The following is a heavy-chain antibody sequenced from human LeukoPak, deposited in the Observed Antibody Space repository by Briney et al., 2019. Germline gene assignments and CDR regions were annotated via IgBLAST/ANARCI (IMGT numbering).Heavy chain of an antibody. J-gene: IGHJ5*02. CDR1: GGSISSYY. V-gene: IGHV4-59*08. CDR3: ARRHWNDGGNWFDP. Sequence: PSETLSLTCTVSGGSISSYYWSWIRQPPGKGLEWIGYVYYSGSTNYNPALKSRVTTSVDTSKNQFSPKLNAVTAADTAVYYCARRHWNDGGNWFDPWGQGTLVTVSS. D-gene: IGHD1-1*01. CDR2: VYYSGST.